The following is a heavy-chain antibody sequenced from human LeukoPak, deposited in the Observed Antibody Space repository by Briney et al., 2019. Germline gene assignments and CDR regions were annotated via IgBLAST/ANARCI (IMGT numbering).Heavy chain of an antibody. V-gene: IGHV3-23*01. CDR3: ARDPGVVAFHYFDY. D-gene: IGHD3-3*01. CDR2: IGGSGCST. CDR1: GFTFSSHA. Sequence: PGGSLRLSCAASGFTFSSHAMVWVRQAPGRGLEWVSAIGGSGCSTYYAVSVEGRFTISRDNSKNTLYLQMNSLSAEDTALYYSARDPGVVAFHYFDYWGQGTLVTVSS. J-gene: IGHJ4*02.